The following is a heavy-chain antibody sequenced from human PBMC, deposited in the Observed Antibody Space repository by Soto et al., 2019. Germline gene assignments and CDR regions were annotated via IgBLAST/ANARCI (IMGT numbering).Heavy chain of an antibody. V-gene: IGHV4-34*01. Sequence: SETLSLTCAVYGGSFSGYYWSWIRQPPGKGLEWIGEINHSGSTNYNPSLKSRVTISVDTSKNQFSLKLSSVTAADTAVYYCARGRRLLEWLSSGPIFDYWGQGTLVTVSS. CDR2: INHSGST. CDR1: GGSFSGYY. CDR3: ARGRRLLEWLSSGPIFDY. J-gene: IGHJ4*02. D-gene: IGHD3-3*01.